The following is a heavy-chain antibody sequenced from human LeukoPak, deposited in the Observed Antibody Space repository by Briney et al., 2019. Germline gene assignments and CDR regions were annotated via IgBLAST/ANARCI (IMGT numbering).Heavy chain of an antibody. Sequence: GGSLRLSCAASGFTFDDCGMSWVRQAPGKGLEWVSGINWNGGSTGYADSVKGRFTISRDNAKNSLYLQMNSLRAEDTAMYYCARQRSYYDSSGYYYAFDIWGQGTMVTVSS. CDR2: INWNGGST. CDR1: GFTFDDCG. J-gene: IGHJ3*02. D-gene: IGHD3-22*01. CDR3: ARQRSYYDSSGYYYAFDI. V-gene: IGHV3-20*04.